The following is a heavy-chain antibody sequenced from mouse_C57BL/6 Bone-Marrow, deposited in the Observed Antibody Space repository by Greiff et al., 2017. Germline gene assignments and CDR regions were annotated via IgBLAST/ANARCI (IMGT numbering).Heavy chain of an antibody. CDR1: GYTFTSYG. Sequence: VKLVESGAELARPGASVKLSCKASGYTFTSYGISWVKQRTGQGLEWIGEIYPRSGNTYYNEKFKGKATLTADKSSSTAYMELRSLTSEDSAVYFCASCFQDYFDYWGQGTTLTVSS. CDR2: IYPRSGNT. J-gene: IGHJ2*01. V-gene: IGHV1-81*01. CDR3: ASCFQDYFDY.